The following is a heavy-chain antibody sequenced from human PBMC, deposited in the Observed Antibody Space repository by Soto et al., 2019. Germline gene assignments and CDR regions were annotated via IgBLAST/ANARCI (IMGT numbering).Heavy chain of an antibody. CDR3: AKGDHNKCHLNWFDP. Sequence: QVQLVESGGGVVQPGRSLRLSCAASGFTFDNFGMHWVRQALGKGPEWVAVISNDGSETYYGDSVRGRFTVSRDNTRNTLYLQMTSLRPEDAALYHCAKGDHNKCHLNWFDPWGQGTRVTVSS. D-gene: IGHD1-20*01. J-gene: IGHJ5*02. CDR2: ISNDGSET. CDR1: GFTFDNFG. V-gene: IGHV3-30*18.